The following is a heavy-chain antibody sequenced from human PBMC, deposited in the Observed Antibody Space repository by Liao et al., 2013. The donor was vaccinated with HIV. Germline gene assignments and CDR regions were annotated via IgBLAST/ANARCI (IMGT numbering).Heavy chain of an antibody. D-gene: IGHD3-22*01. J-gene: IGHJ3*02. Sequence: QLQLQESGPGLVKPSETLSLTCTVSGGSISISSYYWGWIRRPPGKGLEWIGSIYYSGSTNYNPSLKSRVTISVDTSKNQFSLKLSSVTAADTAVYYCARLSPSSYYYDSSPGAFDIWGQGTMVTVSS. CDR2: IYYSGST. V-gene: IGHV4-39*07. CDR3: ARLSPSSYYYDSSPGAFDI. CDR1: GGSISISSYY.